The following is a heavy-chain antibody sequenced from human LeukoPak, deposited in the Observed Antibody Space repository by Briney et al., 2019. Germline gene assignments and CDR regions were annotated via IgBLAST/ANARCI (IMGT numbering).Heavy chain of an antibody. J-gene: IGHJ4*02. V-gene: IGHV3-72*01. Sequence: GGSLRLSCAASGFSISDHFMDWVRQAPGKGLEWVGRTRNKDFSYSIDYAASVKGIFTISRDHSENSLYLQMNSLKTEDTAVYYCVLLVRGLAYWGQGTLVTVSS. CDR2: TRNKDFSYSI. CDR3: VLLVRGLAY. D-gene: IGHD3-10*01. CDR1: GFSISDHF.